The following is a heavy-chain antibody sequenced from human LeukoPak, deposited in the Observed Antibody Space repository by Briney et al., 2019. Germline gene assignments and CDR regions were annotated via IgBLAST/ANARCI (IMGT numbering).Heavy chain of an antibody. CDR1: GYTFTHYR. D-gene: IGHD1-1*01. J-gene: IGHJ4*02. V-gene: IGHV1-2*02. Sequence: ASVKVSCKASGYTFTHYRLHWVRQAHGQGLEWMGWVNPDSGGTNYQQKFQGRVTMTRDTSITTVYMELSGLRSDDTAVYYCARENWYSDYWGQGTVVTVSS. CDR3: ARENWYSDY. CDR2: VNPDSGGT.